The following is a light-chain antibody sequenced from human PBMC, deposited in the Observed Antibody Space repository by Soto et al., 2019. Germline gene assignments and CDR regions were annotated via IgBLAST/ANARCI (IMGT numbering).Light chain of an antibody. CDR1: QNIENY. CDR2: VAS. J-gene: IGKJ5*01. V-gene: IGKV1-39*01. Sequence: DIQMTQSPSSLSASLGDTVTISCRASQNIENYLHWYQQKAGKAPEVLLYVASVLKDGVSSRFSGSGYGTDFTLNITNLQPEDFAMYYGQQSFGSPPITFGQGTRLDIK. CDR3: QQSFGSPPIT.